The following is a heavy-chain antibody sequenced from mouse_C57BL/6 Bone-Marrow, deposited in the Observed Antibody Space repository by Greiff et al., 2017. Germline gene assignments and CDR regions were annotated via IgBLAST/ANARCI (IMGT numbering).Heavy chain of an antibody. J-gene: IGHJ3*01. CDR3: ARAQEPYDYDGRTWFAY. Sequence: VQLQQPGAELVKPGASVKLSCKASGYTFTSYWMHWVKQRPGQGLEWIGMIHPNSGSTNYNEKFKSKATLTVDKSSSTAYMQLSSLTSEDSAVYYCARAQEPYDYDGRTWFAYWGQGTLVTVSA. CDR2: IHPNSGST. CDR1: GYTFTSYW. V-gene: IGHV1-64*01. D-gene: IGHD2-4*01.